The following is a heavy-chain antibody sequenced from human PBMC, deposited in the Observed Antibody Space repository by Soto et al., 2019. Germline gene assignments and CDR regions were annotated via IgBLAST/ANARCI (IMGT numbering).Heavy chain of an antibody. CDR1: GFAFSNFA. V-gene: IGHV3-21*01. D-gene: IGHD6-19*01. J-gene: IGHJ4*02. Sequence: EVQLVESGGGLVKPGGSLRLSCEASGFAFSNFAMNWVRQAPGKGLEWVSSISGDSDFVYYTDSVKGRFTISRDNAKNTMYLQMTCLGGDHTAVSYCARDLLSGANYWAYWGQGPLVTVSS. CDR3: ARDLLSGANYWAY. CDR2: ISGDSDFV.